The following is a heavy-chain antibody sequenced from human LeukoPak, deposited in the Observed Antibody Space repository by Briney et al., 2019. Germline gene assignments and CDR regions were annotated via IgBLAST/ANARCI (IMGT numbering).Heavy chain of an antibody. J-gene: IGHJ4*02. CDR3: ARRQLVPLAQSFDY. D-gene: IGHD6-6*01. V-gene: IGHV4-34*01. CDR2: INHSGST. Sequence: SETLSLTCAVYGGSFSDYYWSWIRQPPGKGLEWIGEINHSGSTNYNPSLNSRVTISVDTSKNQFSLKLNSLTAADTAVYYCARRQLVPLAQSFDYWGQGTLVTVSS. CDR1: GGSFSDYY.